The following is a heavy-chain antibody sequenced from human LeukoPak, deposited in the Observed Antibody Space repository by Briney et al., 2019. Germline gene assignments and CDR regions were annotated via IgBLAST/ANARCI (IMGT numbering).Heavy chain of an antibody. D-gene: IGHD3-10*01. J-gene: IGHJ4*02. CDR2: INHSGST. CDR1: GGSFSGYY. CDR3: ARGYPRRLLWFGELLRGSPYYFDY. Sequence: SETLSLTYAVYGGSFSGYYWSWIRQPPGKGLEWIGEINHSGSTNYNPSLKSRVTISVDTSKNQFSLKLSSVTAADTAVYYCARGYPRRLLWFGELLRGSPYYFDYWGQGTLVTVSS. V-gene: IGHV4-34*01.